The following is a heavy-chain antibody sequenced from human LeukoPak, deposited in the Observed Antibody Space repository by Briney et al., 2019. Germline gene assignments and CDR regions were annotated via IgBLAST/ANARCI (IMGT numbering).Heavy chain of an antibody. J-gene: IGHJ4*02. Sequence: PGGSLRLSCAASGFTFSSYEMNWVRQAPGKGLEWVSYISSSSSYIYYADSVKGRFTISRDNAKNSLYLQMNSLRAEDTAVYYCARDPPRTPFDYWGQGTLVTVCS. CDR2: ISSSSSYI. D-gene: IGHD4-23*01. CDR3: ARDPPRTPFDY. V-gene: IGHV3-21*05. CDR1: GFTFSSYE.